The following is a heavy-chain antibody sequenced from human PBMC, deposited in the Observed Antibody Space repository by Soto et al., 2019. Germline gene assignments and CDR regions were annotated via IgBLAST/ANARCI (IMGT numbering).Heavy chain of an antibody. V-gene: IGHV4-34*02. CDR3: ARGKRGGGSCYGY. D-gene: IGHD2-15*01. CDR1: GGSFSGYS. J-gene: IGHJ4*02. CDR2: INHSGST. Sequence: QVQLQQWGAGLLKPSETLSLTCAVYGGSFSGYSWSWIRQPPGKGLEWIGEINHSGSTNYNPSLKRRVTISVDTAKNQFSLKLSSGTGADTAIYYCARGKRGGGSCYGYWGQGTLVTVSS.